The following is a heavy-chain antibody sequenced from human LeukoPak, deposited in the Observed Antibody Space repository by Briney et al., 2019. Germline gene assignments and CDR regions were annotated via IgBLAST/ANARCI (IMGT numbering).Heavy chain of an antibody. V-gene: IGHV1-8*01. CDR3: ARKGIAVAGTDY. J-gene: IGHJ4*02. CDR1: GYTVTSYD. Sequence: AASVKVSCKASGYTVTSYDINWVRQATGQGLEWMGWMNPNSGNTGYAQKFQGRVTMTRNTSISTAYMELSSLRSEDTAVYYCARKGIAVAGTDYWGQGTLVTVSS. CDR2: MNPNSGNT. D-gene: IGHD6-19*01.